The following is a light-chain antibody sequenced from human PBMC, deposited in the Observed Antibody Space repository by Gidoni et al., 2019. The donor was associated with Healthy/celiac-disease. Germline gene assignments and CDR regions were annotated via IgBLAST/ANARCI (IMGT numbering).Light chain of an antibody. Sequence: IQMTQSPSSLSASVGDRVTSTCRASQSISSYLNWYQQKPGKAPKLLIYAASSLQSGVPSRFSGSGSGIDFTLTISSLQPEDFATYYCQQSYSTPPTFGQGTKVEIK. J-gene: IGKJ1*01. CDR3: QQSYSTPPT. CDR2: AAS. V-gene: IGKV1-39*01. CDR1: QSISSY.